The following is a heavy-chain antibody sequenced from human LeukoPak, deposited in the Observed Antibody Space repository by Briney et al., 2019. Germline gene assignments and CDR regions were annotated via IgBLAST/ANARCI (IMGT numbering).Heavy chain of an antibody. CDR2: IYYSGST. Sequence: SETLSLTCTVSGGSISSSSYYWGWIRQPPGKGLEWIGSIYYSGSTYYNPSLKSRVTISVDTSKNQFSLKLSSVTAADTAVYYCARGLNWNYVAFDYWGQGTLVTVSS. D-gene: IGHD1-7*01. V-gene: IGHV4-39*07. J-gene: IGHJ4*02. CDR3: ARGLNWNYVAFDY. CDR1: GGSISSSSYY.